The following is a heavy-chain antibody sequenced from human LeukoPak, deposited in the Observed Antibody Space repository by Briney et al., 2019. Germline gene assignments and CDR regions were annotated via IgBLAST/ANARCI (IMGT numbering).Heavy chain of an antibody. V-gene: IGHV4-34*01. CDR1: GGSFSGYY. D-gene: IGHD6-13*01. Sequence: PSETLSLTCAVYGGSFSGYYWSWIRQPPGKGMEWIGEINHSGSTNYNPSLKSRVTISVDTSKNQFSLKLSSVTAADTAVYYCASPAPAYSSSWYGMDVWGQGTTVTVSS. CDR2: INHSGST. CDR3: ASPAPAYSSSWYGMDV. J-gene: IGHJ6*02.